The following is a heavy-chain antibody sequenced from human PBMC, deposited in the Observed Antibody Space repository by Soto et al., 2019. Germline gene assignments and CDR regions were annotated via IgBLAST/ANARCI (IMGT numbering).Heavy chain of an antibody. CDR2: ISAYNGNT. CDR3: ASNREQLVFYGMDV. CDR1: GYTFTSYV. J-gene: IGHJ6*02. Sequence: QVQLVQSGAEVKKPGASVKVSCKASGYTFTSYVISWVRQAPGQGLEWMGWISAYNGNTNYAQKLQGRVTMTTDTTTKTAYMEPGSLRSDVTAVYYCASNREQLVFYGMDVWGQGTTVTVSS. V-gene: IGHV1-18*01. D-gene: IGHD6-13*01.